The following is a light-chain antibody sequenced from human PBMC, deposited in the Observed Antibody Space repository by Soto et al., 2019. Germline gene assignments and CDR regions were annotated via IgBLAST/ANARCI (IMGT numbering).Light chain of an antibody. Sequence: EIVLTQSPATLSLSPGERATLSCRASQSVGSYLAWYQQKPGQDPRLLIYDASNRVTGIPARLSGSGSGTDFTLTISSLEPEDSAVYYCQQRSDWPTFGQGTKVEIK. J-gene: IGKJ1*01. CDR1: QSVGSY. V-gene: IGKV3-11*01. CDR2: DAS. CDR3: QQRSDWPT.